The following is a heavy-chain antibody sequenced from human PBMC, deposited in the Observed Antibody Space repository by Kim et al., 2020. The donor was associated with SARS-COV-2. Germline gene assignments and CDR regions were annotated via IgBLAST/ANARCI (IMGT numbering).Heavy chain of an antibody. V-gene: IGHV3-23*01. D-gene: IGHD3-16*02. J-gene: IGHJ4*02. CDR3: AKDRGYRLDYFDY. Sequence: YADSVTCRFTISRDNSKNTLYLQMNSLRAEDTAVYYCAKDRGYRLDYFDYWGQGTLVTVSS.